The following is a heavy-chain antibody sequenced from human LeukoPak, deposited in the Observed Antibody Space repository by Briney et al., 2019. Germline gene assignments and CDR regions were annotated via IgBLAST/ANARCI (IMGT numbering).Heavy chain of an antibody. CDR3: ARVDCGGDCYSDY. V-gene: IGHV4-59*12. CDR2: IYYSGST. CDR1: GGSISSYY. D-gene: IGHD2-21*02. J-gene: IGHJ4*02. Sequence: SETLSLTCTVSGGSISSYYWSWIRQPPGKGLEWIGYIYYSGSTNYNPSLKSRVTISVDTSKNQFSLKLSSVTAADTAVYYCARVDCGGDCYSDYWGQGTLVTVSS.